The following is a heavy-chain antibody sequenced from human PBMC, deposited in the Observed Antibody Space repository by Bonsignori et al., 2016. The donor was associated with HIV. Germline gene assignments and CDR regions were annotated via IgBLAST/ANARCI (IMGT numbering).Heavy chain of an antibody. D-gene: IGHD5-24*01. CDR2: IYTSGST. CDR1: GGSISSGTYS. CDR3: ARMDGYNEDFDY. V-gene: IGHV4-61*02. J-gene: IGHJ4*02. Sequence: SETLSLTCTVSGGSISSGTYSWSWIRQPAGKGLEWIGRIYTSGSTNYNPSLKSRVTISGDTSKNQFSLKLSSVTAADTAVYYCARMDGYNEDFDYWGQGTLVTVSS.